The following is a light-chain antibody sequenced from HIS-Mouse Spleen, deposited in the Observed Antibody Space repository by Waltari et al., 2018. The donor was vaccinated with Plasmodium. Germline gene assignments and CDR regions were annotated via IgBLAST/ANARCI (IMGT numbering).Light chain of an antibody. J-gene: IGKJ5*01. CDR2: GAS. V-gene: IGKV3D-15*02. CDR3: QQYGSSPIT. Sequence: PATLSVSPGERATLSCRASQSVSSNLAWYQQKPGQAPRLLIYGASTRATGIPARFSGSGSGTEFTLTISRLEPEDFAVYYCQQYGSSPITFGQGTRLEIK. CDR1: QSVSSN.